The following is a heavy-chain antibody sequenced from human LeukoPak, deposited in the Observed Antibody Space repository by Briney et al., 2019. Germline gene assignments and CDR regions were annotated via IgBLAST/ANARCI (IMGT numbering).Heavy chain of an antibody. CDR2: INHSGST. V-gene: IGHV4-34*01. Sequence: SETLSLTCAVYGGSFSGYYWSWIRQPPGKGLEWIGEINHSGSTNYNPSLKSRVTMSVDTSKNQFSLKLSSVTAADTAVYYCARGTAGGDYFDYWGQGTLVTVSS. D-gene: IGHD2-21*02. J-gene: IGHJ4*02. CDR3: ARGTAGGDYFDY. CDR1: GGSFSGYY.